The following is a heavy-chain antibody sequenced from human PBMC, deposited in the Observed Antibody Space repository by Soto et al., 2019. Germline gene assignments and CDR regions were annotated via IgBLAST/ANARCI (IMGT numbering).Heavy chain of an antibody. J-gene: IGHJ5*02. CDR2: MNPNSGNT. Sequence: ASVKVSCKASGYTFTSYDINWVRQATGQGLEWMGWMNPNSGNTGYAQKFQGRVTMTRNTSISTAYMELSSLRSEDTAVYYCARGRLTMVRGVGNWFDPWGQGTVGTVS. CDR3: ARGRLTMVRGVGNWFDP. D-gene: IGHD3-10*01. CDR1: GYTFTSYD. V-gene: IGHV1-8*01.